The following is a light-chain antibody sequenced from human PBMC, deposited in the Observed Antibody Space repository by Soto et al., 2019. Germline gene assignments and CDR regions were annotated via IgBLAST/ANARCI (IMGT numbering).Light chain of an antibody. CDR3: QQFYRGWT. J-gene: IGKJ1*01. Sequence: EIVMTQSPATLSVSPGKRATLSCRASQSVSSDLAWYQQKPGQAPSLLIYGASTRATGIPARFSGSGSGTEFTLTISSLQSEDFAVYYCQQFYRGWTFRQGTKVEIE. V-gene: IGKV3-15*01. CDR2: GAS. CDR1: QSVSSD.